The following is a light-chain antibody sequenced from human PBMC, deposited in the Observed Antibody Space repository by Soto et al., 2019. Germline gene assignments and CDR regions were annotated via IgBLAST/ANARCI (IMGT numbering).Light chain of an antibody. Sequence: ALTQPASVSGSPGQSITISCTGTSSDVGSFNLVSWYQQHPGKAPKLMIYEVSKRPSGVSNRFSGSKSGNTASLTISGLQAEDEADYYCCSFARSSTLVFGGGTKLTVL. CDR3: CSFARSSTLV. CDR1: SSDVGSFNL. CDR2: EVS. J-gene: IGLJ2*01. V-gene: IGLV2-23*02.